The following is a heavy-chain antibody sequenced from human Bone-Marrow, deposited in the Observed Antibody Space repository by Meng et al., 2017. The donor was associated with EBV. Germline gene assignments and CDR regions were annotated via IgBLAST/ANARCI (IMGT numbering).Heavy chain of an antibody. V-gene: IGHV3-53*01. Sequence: GERGGSGGGLNQPGGSLGLSWGASGFTVSNNFMSWVRQAPGKGLEWVSLIDSGGSTYYTDSVKGRFTISRDNSKNTLYLQMNSLRVEDTAVYYCARASNYGDPPSYWGQGTLVTV. CDR1: GFTVSNNF. CDR2: IDSGGST. J-gene: IGHJ4*02. CDR3: ARASNYGDPPSY. D-gene: IGHD4-17*01.